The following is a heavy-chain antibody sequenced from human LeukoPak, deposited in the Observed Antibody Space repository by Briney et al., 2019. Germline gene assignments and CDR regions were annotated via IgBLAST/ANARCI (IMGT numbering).Heavy chain of an antibody. D-gene: IGHD2-2*01. CDR3: ARVDWGAIRGVPAATASYYYYMDV. CDR2: INSDGSST. Sequence: PGGSLRLSCAASGFTFSSYWMHWVRQAPGKGLVWVPRINSDGSSTSYADSVKGRFTISRDNAKNTLYLQMNSLRAEDTAVYYCARVDWGAIRGVPAATASYYYYMDVWGKGTTVTISS. V-gene: IGHV3-74*01. CDR1: GFTFSSYW. J-gene: IGHJ6*03.